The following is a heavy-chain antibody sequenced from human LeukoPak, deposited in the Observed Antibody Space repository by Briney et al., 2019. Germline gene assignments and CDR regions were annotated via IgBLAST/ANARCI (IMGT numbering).Heavy chain of an antibody. J-gene: IGHJ4*02. CDR3: AKDIWGLWFGELSVPSYYFDY. CDR2: ISWNSGSI. Sequence: LSGGSLRLSCAASGFTFSSYSMHWVRQAPGKGLEWVSGISWNSGSIGYADSVKGRFTISRDNAKNSLYLQMNSLRAEDTALYYCAKDIWGLWFGELSVPSYYFDYWGQGTLVTVSS. D-gene: IGHD3-10*01. CDR1: GFTFSSYS. V-gene: IGHV3-9*01.